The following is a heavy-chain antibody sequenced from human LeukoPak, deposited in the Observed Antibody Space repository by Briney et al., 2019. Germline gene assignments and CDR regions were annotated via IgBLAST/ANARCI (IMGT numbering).Heavy chain of an antibody. Sequence: PGRSLRLSCAASGFTFSSYAMHWVRQAPGKGLEWVAVISYDGSNKYYADSVKGRFTISRDNSKNTLYLQMNSLRAEDTAVYYCARDPWFYGDYKGRGYYYYMDVWGKGTTVTVSS. D-gene: IGHD4-17*01. V-gene: IGHV3-30*01. CDR2: ISYDGSNK. CDR1: GFTFSSYA. CDR3: ARDPWFYGDYKGRGYYYYMDV. J-gene: IGHJ6*03.